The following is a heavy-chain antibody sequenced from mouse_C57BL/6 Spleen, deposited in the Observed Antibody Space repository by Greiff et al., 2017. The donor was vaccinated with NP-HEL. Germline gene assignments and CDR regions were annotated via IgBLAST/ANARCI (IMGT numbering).Heavy chain of an antibody. J-gene: IGHJ4*01. V-gene: IGHV1-64*01. CDR2: IHPNSGST. Sequence: VQLQQSGAELVKPGASVKLSCKASGYTFTSYWMHWVKQRPGQGLEWIGMIHPNSGSTNYNEKFKSKATLTVDKSSSTAYMQLSSLTSEDSAVYYGARVPPFDYAMDYWGQGTSVTVSS. CDR3: ARVPPFDYAMDY. CDR1: GYTFTSYW.